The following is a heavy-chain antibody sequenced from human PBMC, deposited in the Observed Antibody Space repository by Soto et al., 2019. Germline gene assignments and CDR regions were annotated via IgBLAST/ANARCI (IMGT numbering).Heavy chain of an antibody. CDR3: TIPGIAVAAPS. V-gene: IGHV3-73*01. CDR1: GFPFSGSA. CDR2: IRSKANSYAT. D-gene: IGHD6-19*01. J-gene: IGHJ5*02. Sequence: GGSLRLSCAASGFPFSGSAMHWVRQASGKGLEWVGRIRSKANSYATAYAASVKGRFTISRDDSKNTAYLQMNSLKTEDTAVYYCTIPGIAVAAPSWGQGTLFTVSS.